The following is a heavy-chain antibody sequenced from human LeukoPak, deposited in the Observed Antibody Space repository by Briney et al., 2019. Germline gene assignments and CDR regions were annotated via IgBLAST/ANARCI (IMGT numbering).Heavy chain of an antibody. J-gene: IGHJ3*02. Sequence: PSETLSLTCTVSGYSISSSYYWGWIRQPPGKGLEWIGSIYHSGSTYYNPSLKSRVTISVDTSKNQFSLKLSSVTAADTAVYYCAWEQTAAFDIWGQGTMVTVSS. CDR3: AWEQTAAFDI. V-gene: IGHV4-38-2*02. CDR1: GYSISSSYY. CDR2: IYHSGST.